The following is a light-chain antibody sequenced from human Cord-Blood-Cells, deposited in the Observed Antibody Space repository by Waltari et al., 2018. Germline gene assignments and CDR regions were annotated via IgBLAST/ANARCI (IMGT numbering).Light chain of an antibody. CDR1: SSNIGSNY. Sequence: QSVLTQPPSASGTPGQRVTIPCSGSSSNIGSNYVYWYQQLPGTAPKLLIYRNNQRPPGVPDRFSGSKSGTSASLAISGLRSEDEADYYCAAWDDSLSGWVFGGGTKLTVL. J-gene: IGLJ3*02. CDR3: AAWDDSLSGWV. V-gene: IGLV1-47*01. CDR2: RNN.